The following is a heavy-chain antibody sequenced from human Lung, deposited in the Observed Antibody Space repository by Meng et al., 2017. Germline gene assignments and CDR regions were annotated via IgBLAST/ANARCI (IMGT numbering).Heavy chain of an antibody. V-gene: IGHV4-4*02. CDR1: GGSISSRNW. J-gene: IGHJ5*02. D-gene: IGHD3-3*01. Sequence: QVQFQESVPGLVKPSGTLSLTCAVFGGSISSRNWWSWVRQSPGKGLEWIGEIYHSGRTNYNPSLESRVTISLDKSQNHFSLKVKSVTAADTAVYYCVRGGQDQAYYDFWSGPFDPWGQGTLVTVSS. CDR3: VRGGQDQAYYDFWSGPFDP. CDR2: IYHSGRT.